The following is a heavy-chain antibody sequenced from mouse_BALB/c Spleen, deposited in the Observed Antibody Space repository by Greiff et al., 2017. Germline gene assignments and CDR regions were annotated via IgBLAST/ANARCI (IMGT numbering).Heavy chain of an antibody. V-gene: IGHV5-17*02. CDR1: GFTFSSFG. Sequence: EVKLVESGGGLVQPGGSRKLSCAASGFTFSSFGLHWVRQAPEKGLEWVAYISSGSSTIYYADTVKGRFTISRDNPKNTLFLQMTSLRSEDTAMYYCARNHFDYWGQGTTLTVSS. CDR2: ISSGSSTI. CDR3: ARNHFDY. J-gene: IGHJ2*01.